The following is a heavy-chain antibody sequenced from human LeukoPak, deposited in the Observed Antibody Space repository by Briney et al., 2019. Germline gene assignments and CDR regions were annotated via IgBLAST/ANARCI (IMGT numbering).Heavy chain of an antibody. Sequence: SETLSLTCTVSGGSISSYYWSWIRQPPGKGLEWIGYIFSSGRANSNPSLKSRVSISVDTSKNQFSLKLSSVTAADTAVYYCARGNYDSSGYYQNYFDYWGQGTLVTASS. J-gene: IGHJ4*02. V-gene: IGHV4-59*01. CDR1: GGSISSYY. CDR2: IFSSGRA. CDR3: ARGNYDSSGYYQNYFDY. D-gene: IGHD3-22*01.